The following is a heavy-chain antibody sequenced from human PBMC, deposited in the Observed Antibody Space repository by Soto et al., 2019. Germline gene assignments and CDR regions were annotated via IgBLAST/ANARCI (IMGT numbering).Heavy chain of an antibody. Sequence: SETLSLTCIVSGDSVTSGSYYWTWLRQPPGKGLEWIGYISYTGRTKYNPSLQSRVTISVDTSKNDFSLNLSSVTAADTAVYYCARATIFGVVMDVWGQGTTVTVSS. D-gene: IGHD3-3*01. V-gene: IGHV4-61*03. CDR2: ISYTGRT. CDR1: GDSVTSGSYY. CDR3: ARATIFGVVMDV. J-gene: IGHJ6*02.